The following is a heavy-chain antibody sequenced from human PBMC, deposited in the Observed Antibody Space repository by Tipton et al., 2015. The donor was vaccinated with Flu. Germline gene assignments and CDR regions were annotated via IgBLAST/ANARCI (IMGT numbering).Heavy chain of an antibody. Sequence: TLSLTCAVYGGSFSGYYWSWIRQPPGKGLEWIGEINHSGSTYYNPSLKSRVTISVDTSKNQFSLKLSSVTAADTAVYYCARPRGSYYYYMDVWGKGTTVTVSS. CDR2: INHSGST. J-gene: IGHJ6*03. CDR3: ARPRGSYYYYMDV. V-gene: IGHV4-34*01. CDR1: GGSFSGYY.